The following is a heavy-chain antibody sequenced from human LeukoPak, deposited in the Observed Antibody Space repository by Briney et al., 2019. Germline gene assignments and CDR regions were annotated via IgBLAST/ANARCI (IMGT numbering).Heavy chain of an antibody. J-gene: IGHJ4*02. CDR1: GGSISSGSYY. CDR2: IYTSGST. Sequence: SQTLSLICTVSGGSISSGSYYWSWIRQPAGKGLEWIGRIYTSGSTNYNPSLKSRVTISVDTSKNQFSLKLSSVTAADTAVYYCARAPSYGGNFDYWGQGTLVTVSS. D-gene: IGHD4-23*01. V-gene: IGHV4-61*02. CDR3: ARAPSYGGNFDY.